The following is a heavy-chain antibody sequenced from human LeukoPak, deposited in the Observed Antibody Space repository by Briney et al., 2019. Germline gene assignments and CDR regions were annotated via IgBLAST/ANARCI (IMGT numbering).Heavy chain of an antibody. CDR2: ISWNGVTI. Sequence: GGSLRLPCEVSGVIFEQYGMHWVRHAPGKGLEWVAGISWNGVTINYGDSVKGRFTISRDNAKSFLYLQMNSLRPEDTALYYCVKDISGWSYFDYWGQGTRVTVS. J-gene: IGHJ4*02. D-gene: IGHD6-19*01. V-gene: IGHV3-9*01. CDR1: GVIFEQYG. CDR3: VKDISGWSYFDY.